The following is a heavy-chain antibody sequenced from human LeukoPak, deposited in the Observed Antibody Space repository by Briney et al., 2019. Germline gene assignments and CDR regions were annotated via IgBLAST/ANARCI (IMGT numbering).Heavy chain of an antibody. CDR3: ARGWPLYSVSTTFDY. J-gene: IGHJ4*02. CDR1: GYTFTSYG. Sequence: ASVKVSCKASGYTFTSYGISWVRQAPGQGLEWMGWISAYNGNTNYAQKLQGRVTMTTDTSTSTAYMELRSLRSDDTAVYYCARGWPLYSVSTTFDYWGQGTLVTVSS. CDR2: ISAYNGNT. D-gene: IGHD1/OR15-1a*01. V-gene: IGHV1-18*01.